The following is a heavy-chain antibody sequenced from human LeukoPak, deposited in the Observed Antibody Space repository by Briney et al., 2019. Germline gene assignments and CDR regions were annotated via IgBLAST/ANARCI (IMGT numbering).Heavy chain of an antibody. J-gene: IGHJ4*02. CDR1: GFTFSSYE. V-gene: IGHV3-48*03. CDR2: ISSSGSTI. CDR3: TTDDLIGY. Sequence: GGSLRLSCAASGFTFSSYEMNWVRQAPGKGLEWVSYISSSGSTIYYADSVKGRFTISRDNAKNSLYLQMNSLKTEDTAVYYCTTDDLIGYWGQGTLVTVSS.